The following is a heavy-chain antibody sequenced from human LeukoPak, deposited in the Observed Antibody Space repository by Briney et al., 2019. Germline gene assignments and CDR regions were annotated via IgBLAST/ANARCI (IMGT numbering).Heavy chain of an antibody. CDR1: GFTVSSNF. D-gene: IGHD5-12*01. CDR2: IYSSGST. CDR3: ARAGRYSGYFDY. J-gene: IGHJ4*02. V-gene: IGHV3-53*04. Sequence: GGSLRLSCAASGFTVSSNFMSWVRQAPGKRLEWVSVIYSSGSTYYADSVKGRFTISRHNSKNTLYLQMNSLRAEDTAVYYCARAGRYSGYFDYWGQGTLVTVSS.